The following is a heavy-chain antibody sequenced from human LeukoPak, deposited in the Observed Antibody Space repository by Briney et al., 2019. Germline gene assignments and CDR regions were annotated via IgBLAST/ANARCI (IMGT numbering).Heavy chain of an antibody. Sequence: GGSLRLPWAASGFNFSSHWVHWVRQAPGERPVLVSRLNSDGISTSYAVSVKRRFTISRDNAKNTLYLQIKSLRAEDTAVYYCARGDGSGRYHDAFDIWGQGTMVTVSS. CDR3: ARGDGSGRYHDAFDI. D-gene: IGHD3-10*01. J-gene: IGHJ3*02. V-gene: IGHV3-74*01. CDR1: GFNFSSHW. CDR2: LNSDGIST.